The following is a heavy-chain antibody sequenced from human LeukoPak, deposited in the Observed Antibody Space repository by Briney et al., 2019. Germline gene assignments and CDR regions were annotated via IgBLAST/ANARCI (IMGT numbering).Heavy chain of an antibody. V-gene: IGHV3-21*01. J-gene: IGHJ4*02. Sequence: PGRTLRLSCAAPGFTSSSYRTNSVRQAPGKGLEWVSSISTGSSNIYYADSVKGRFTISRDNAKNSLYLQMSSLRAEDTAVYYCARTLDYYFDYWGRGPLVSVSS. CDR3: ARTLDYYFDY. CDR1: GFTSSSYR. CDR2: ISTGSSNI. D-gene: IGHD1-1*01.